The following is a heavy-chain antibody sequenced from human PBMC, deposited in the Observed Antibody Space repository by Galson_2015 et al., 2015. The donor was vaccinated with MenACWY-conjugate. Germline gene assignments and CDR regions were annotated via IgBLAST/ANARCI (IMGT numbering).Heavy chain of an antibody. CDR1: DVSISTHNW. D-gene: IGHD6-19*01. CDR3: ARAPGVADDRYYES. CDR2: IYHRGST. J-gene: IGHJ4*02. V-gene: IGHV4-4*02. Sequence: ETLSLTCAVSDVSISTHNWWTWVRQPPGRGLEWIGEIYHRGSTNFHPSLKSRVTISVDTHNNQFSLRLSSVTAADTAVYYCARAPGVADDRYYESWGQGILVTVSS.